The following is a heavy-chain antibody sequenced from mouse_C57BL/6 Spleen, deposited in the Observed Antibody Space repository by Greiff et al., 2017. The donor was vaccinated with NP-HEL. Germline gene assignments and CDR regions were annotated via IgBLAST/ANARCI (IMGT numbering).Heavy chain of an antibody. CDR1: GYSITSGYY. CDR2: ISYDGSN. J-gene: IGHJ2*01. V-gene: IGHV3-6*01. CDR3: ARGDYYGYEGY. Sequence: VQLKESGPGLVKPSQSLSLTCSVTGYSITSGYYWNWIRQFPGNKLEWMGYISYDGSNNYNPSLKNRISITRDTSKNQFFLKLNSVTTEDTATYYCARGDYYGYEGYWGQGTTLTVSS. D-gene: IGHD2-2*01.